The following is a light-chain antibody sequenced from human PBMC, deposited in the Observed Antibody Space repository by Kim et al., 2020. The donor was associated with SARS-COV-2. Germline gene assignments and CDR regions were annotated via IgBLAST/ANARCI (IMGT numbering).Light chain of an antibody. J-gene: IGKJ2*01. CDR2: DAS. Sequence: AIRMTQSPSSLSASAGDRVTITCRASQSIGSCLVWYQQKPGKVPNLLIYDASTLQSGVPSRFGGSGSGTDFTLTINCLQSEDFATYYCQQCYGFPYTFGQGTKLEI. CDR3: QQCYGFPYT. V-gene: IGKV1-8*01. CDR1: QSIGSC.